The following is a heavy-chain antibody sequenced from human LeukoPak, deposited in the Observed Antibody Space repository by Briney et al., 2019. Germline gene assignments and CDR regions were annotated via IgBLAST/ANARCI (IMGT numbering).Heavy chain of an antibody. V-gene: IGHV3-48*04. CDR1: GFTFSSYS. J-gene: IGHJ5*02. D-gene: IGHD3-3*01. Sequence: GGSLRLSCAASGFTFSSYSMNWVRPAPGKGLEWVSYISSSSSTIYYADSVKGRFTISRDNAKNSLYLQMNSLRAEDTAVYYCARGTYDFWRGNWFDPWGQRTLVTVSS. CDR2: ISSSSSTI. CDR3: ARGTYDFWRGNWFDP.